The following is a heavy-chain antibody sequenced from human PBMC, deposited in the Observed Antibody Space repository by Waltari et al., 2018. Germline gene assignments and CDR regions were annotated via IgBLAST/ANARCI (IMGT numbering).Heavy chain of an antibody. CDR2: IYSGGST. V-gene: IGHV3-53*02. CDR3: ARSYYDILTGYRPLYY. CDR1: GFTVSSNY. J-gene: IGHJ4*02. Sequence: EVQLVETGGGLIQPGGSLRLSCAASGFTVSSNYMSWVRKAPGKGLEWVSVIYSGGSTYYADSVKGRFTISRDNSKNTLYLQMNSLRAEDTAVYYCARSYYDILTGYRPLYYWGQGTLVTVSS. D-gene: IGHD3-9*01.